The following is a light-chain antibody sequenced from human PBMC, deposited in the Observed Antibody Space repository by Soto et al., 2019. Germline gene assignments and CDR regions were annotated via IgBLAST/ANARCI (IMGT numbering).Light chain of an antibody. Sequence: QAVVTQEPSLTVSPGGTVTLTCASSTGAVTSTYYPNWFQQKPGQAPRALIYLTSNKHSWTPARFSGSLLGGKAALTLSGVQPEDEAEYYCLLYYNGAWVFGGGTKVTVL. CDR1: TGAVTSTYY. V-gene: IGLV7-43*01. J-gene: IGLJ3*02. CDR2: LTS. CDR3: LLYYNGAWV.